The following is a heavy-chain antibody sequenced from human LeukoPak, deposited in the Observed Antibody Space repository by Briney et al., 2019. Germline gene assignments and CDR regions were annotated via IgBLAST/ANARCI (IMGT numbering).Heavy chain of an antibody. V-gene: IGHV1-8*01. J-gene: IGHJ5*02. CDR3: ARAGGVATISKNWFDP. CDR2: MNPNSGNT. CDR1: RYTFTSYD. D-gene: IGHD5-12*01. Sequence: ASVKVSCKASRYTFTSYDINWVRQATGQGLEWMGWMNPNSGNTGYAQKFQGRVTMTRTTSISTAYMELSRLRSDDTAVYYCARAGGVATISKNWFDPWGQGTLVTVSS.